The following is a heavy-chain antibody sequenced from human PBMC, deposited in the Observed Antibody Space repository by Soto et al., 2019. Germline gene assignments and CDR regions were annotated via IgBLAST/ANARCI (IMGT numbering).Heavy chain of an antibody. J-gene: IGHJ6*02. CDR2: IKGDGSRT. Sequence: GGSLRLSCAASGFTFSSYWIHWVRQAPGKWLVWVSRIKGDGSRTDYADSVKGRFTISRDNAKNTVYLQMNSLRDEDTAAYYCARGLPGYYGMDVWGQGTTVTVSS. CDR3: ARGLPGYYGMDV. CDR1: GFTFSSYW. D-gene: IGHD4-17*01. V-gene: IGHV3-74*01.